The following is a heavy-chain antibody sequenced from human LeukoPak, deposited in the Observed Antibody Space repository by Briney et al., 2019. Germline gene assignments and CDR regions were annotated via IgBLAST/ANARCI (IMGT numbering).Heavy chain of an antibody. CDR1: GYTFTGYY. D-gene: IGHD1-14*01. J-gene: IGHJ4*02. CDR2: INPNSGGT. Sequence: GAPVKVSCKASGYTFTGYYMHSGGQAPGHGRGWMGWINPNSGGTNYALKFQGRVSMTRDTSISTAYMELSRLRSDDAAVYYCARDEPPPLSEGLDYGGQGPLVTVSS. V-gene: IGHV1-2*02. CDR3: ARDEPPPLSEGLDY.